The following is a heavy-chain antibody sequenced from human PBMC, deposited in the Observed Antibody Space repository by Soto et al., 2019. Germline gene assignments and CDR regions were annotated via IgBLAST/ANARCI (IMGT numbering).Heavy chain of an antibody. CDR1: GFTFSSYA. V-gene: IGHV3-23*01. Sequence: PGGSLRLSCAASGFTFSSYAMSWVRQAPGKGLEWVSAISGSGGGTYYADSVKGRFTISRDNSKNTLYLQMNSLRAEDTAVYYCARTMTTVVTTFDYWGQGTLVTVSS. CDR3: ARTMTTVVTTFDY. CDR2: ISGSGGGT. J-gene: IGHJ4*02. D-gene: IGHD4-17*01.